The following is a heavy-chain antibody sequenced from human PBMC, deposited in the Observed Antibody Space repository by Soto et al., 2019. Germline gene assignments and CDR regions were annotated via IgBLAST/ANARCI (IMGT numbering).Heavy chain of an antibody. CDR2: ITSRGRP. CDR3: ARDQYSGYDFAL. Sequence: QVQLRESGPGLVKPSQTLLLTCSVSGASIAGGSYYWSWLRQPPGKGLEWIGYITSRGRPFYHPSLASRSTISSDTSKNQLSLQLTSVTASDTAVYYCARDQYSGYDFALWGQGTLVTVS. J-gene: IGHJ5*02. V-gene: IGHV4-30-4*01. CDR1: GASIAGGSYY. D-gene: IGHD5-12*01.